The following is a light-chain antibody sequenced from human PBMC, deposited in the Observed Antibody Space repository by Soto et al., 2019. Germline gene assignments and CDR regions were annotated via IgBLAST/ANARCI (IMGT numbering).Light chain of an antibody. J-gene: IGKJ5*01. Sequence: EIVLTQSPGTLSLSPGERATLSCRASQSVSSNLAWYQQKPGQAPRLLIYGASTRATGIPARFSGSGSGTEFTLTISSLQSEDFAVYYCQQYNNWPPGITFGQGRRLEIK. V-gene: IGKV3-15*01. CDR1: QSVSSN. CDR2: GAS. CDR3: QQYNNWPPGIT.